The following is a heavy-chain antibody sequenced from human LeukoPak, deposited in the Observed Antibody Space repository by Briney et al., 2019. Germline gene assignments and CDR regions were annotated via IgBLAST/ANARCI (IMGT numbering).Heavy chain of an antibody. Sequence: GGSLRLSCAASGFTFDDYAMHWVRQAPGKGLEWASGISWNSGSIGYADSVKGRFTISRDNAKNSLYLQMNSLRAEDTALYYCAKGYCSSTSCYNYMDVWGKGTTVTISS. D-gene: IGHD2-2*02. CDR1: GFTFDDYA. V-gene: IGHV3-9*01. CDR3: AKGYCSSTSCYNYMDV. CDR2: ISWNSGSI. J-gene: IGHJ6*03.